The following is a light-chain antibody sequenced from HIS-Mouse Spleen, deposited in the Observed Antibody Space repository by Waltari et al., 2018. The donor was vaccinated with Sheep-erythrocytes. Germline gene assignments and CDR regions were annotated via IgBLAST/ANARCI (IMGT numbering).Light chain of an antibody. Sequence: SYELTQPPSVSVSPGQTASITCSGDKLGDKYACWYQQKPGQSPVLVIYQDSNRPSGIPERFSGSNSGNTAPLTISGTQAMDEADYYCQAWDSSTYVFGTGTKVTVL. V-gene: IGLV3-1*01. CDR3: QAWDSSTYV. J-gene: IGLJ1*01. CDR2: QDS. CDR1: KLGDKY.